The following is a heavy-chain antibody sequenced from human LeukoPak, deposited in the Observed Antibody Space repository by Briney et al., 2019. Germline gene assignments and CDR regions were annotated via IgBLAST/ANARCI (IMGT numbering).Heavy chain of an antibody. CDR1: GYTFTSYG. CDR2: INPNSGGT. V-gene: IGHV1-2*02. Sequence: ASVKVSCKASGYTFTSYGISWVGQAPGQGVEGMGWINPNSGGTNYAQKFQGRVTMTRDTSISTAYMELSRLRSDDTAVYYCARDGYFDWLSYDYWGQGTLVTVSS. D-gene: IGHD3-9*01. CDR3: ARDGYFDWLSYDY. J-gene: IGHJ4*02.